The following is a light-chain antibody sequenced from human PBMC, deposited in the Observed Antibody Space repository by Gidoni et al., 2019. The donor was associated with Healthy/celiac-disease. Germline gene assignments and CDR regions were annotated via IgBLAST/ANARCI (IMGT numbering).Light chain of an antibody. Sequence: DIVMTQSPDSLAVSLGERATINCKSSQSVLYSSNNKHYLAWYQQKPGQPPKLLIYWASTRESGVPDRFSGSGSGTDFTLTISSLQAEDVAVYYCQQYYSNQITFGPGTKVDIK. V-gene: IGKV4-1*01. J-gene: IGKJ3*01. CDR2: WAS. CDR3: QQYYSNQIT. CDR1: QSVLYSSNNKHY.